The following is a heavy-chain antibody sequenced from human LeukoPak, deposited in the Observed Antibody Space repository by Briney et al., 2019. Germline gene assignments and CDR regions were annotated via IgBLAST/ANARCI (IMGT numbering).Heavy chain of an antibody. V-gene: IGHV1-46*02. CDR1: GYSFNRYF. J-gene: IGHJ4*02. CDR2: IIPSDGST. Sequence: VASVKVSCKASGYSFNRYFIHWVRQAPGHGLELIGIIIPSDGSTSYAQKFQGRVTMTRDTSTSTVYMELSSLRSEDTAVYYCARGKVVTMVRGVIITYFDYWGQGTLVTVSS. CDR3: ARGKVVTMVRGVIITYFDY. D-gene: IGHD3-10*01.